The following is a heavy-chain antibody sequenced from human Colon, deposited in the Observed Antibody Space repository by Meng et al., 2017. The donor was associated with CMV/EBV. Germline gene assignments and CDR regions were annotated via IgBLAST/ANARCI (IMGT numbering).Heavy chain of an antibody. V-gene: IGHV3-23*03. J-gene: IGHJ4*02. D-gene: IGHD1-26*01. CDR3: ARTLMMFSIRGTYPNYFDS. CDR1: GFTFSNLA. Sequence: GESLKISCEVSGFTFSNLAMTWVRQAPGKGLEWVSVIYRGETNTYYADSVKGRFTISRDNAKNTLYLQMNSLRAEDTAVYYCARTLMMFSIRGTYPNYFDSWGQGTLVTVSS. CDR2: IYRGETNT.